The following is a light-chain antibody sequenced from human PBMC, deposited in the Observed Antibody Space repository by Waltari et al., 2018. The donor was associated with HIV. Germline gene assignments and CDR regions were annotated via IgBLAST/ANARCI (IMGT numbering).Light chain of an antibody. V-gene: IGKV3-15*01. CDR3: QQNHDWPPTT. CDR2: GAS. CDR1: QSVSSN. Sequence: EIVMTPSPATLSVSPGERATVSCTASQSVSSNVAWYQQKPGQAPRLLIYGASTRATGIPARFSGSGSGTEFTLTISSLQSEDFAVYYCQQNHDWPPTTFGQGTRLEIK. J-gene: IGKJ5*01.